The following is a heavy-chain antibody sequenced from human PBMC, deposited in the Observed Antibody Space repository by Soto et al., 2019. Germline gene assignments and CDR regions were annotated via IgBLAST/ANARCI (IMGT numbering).Heavy chain of an antibody. Sequence: GGSLRLSCAASGFTFSSYAMSWVRQAPGKGLEWVSAISGSGGSTYYADSVKGRFTISRDNSKNTLYLQMNSLRAEDTAVYYCAKDQADYVWGSYRFLSYFASWGQGTLVTVSS. CDR3: AKDQADYVWGSYRFLSYFAS. CDR1: GFTFSSYA. D-gene: IGHD3-16*02. J-gene: IGHJ4*02. CDR2: ISGSGGST. V-gene: IGHV3-23*01.